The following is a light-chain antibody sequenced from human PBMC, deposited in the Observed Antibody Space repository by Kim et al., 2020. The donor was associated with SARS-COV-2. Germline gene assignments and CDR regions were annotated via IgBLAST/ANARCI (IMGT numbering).Light chain of an antibody. CDR2: GSS. CDR1: QSITSD. Sequence: VSPGERTTLSCRASQSITSDLAWYQRKAGQNPSLLIDGSSTRATGLPARFSGSAYGTELSRTSSSLQSEDFEVYYCQQYKNWPPTFGGGTKVDIK. V-gene: IGKV3-15*01. J-gene: IGKJ4*01. CDR3: QQYKNWPPT.